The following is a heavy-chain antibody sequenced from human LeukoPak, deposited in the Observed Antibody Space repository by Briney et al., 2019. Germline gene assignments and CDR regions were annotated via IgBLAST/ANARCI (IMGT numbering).Heavy chain of an antibody. V-gene: IGHV3-7*01. D-gene: IGHD2/OR15-2a*01. CDR1: GFTFSSYS. CDR3: ARGPTRANSTDY. J-gene: IGHJ4*02. CDR2: IKQDGSEK. Sequence: GGSLRLSCAASGFTFSSYSMNWVRQAPGKGLEWVANIKQDGSEKYYVDSVKGRFTISRDNAKNSLYLQMNSLRAEDTAVYYCARGPTRANSTDYWGQGALVTVSS.